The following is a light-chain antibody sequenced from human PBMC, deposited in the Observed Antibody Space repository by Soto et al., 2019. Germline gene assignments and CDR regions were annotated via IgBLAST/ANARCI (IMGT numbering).Light chain of an antibody. CDR2: GAS. V-gene: IGKV3-15*01. Sequence: EIVMTQSPATLSVSPGERATLSCRASQSVRSNLAWYQQKPGQAPRLLIYGASTRATGIPGRFSGSGSGTEFTLTTSSLQSEDLAVYYCQQYNNWPGRFGQGTKLEIK. J-gene: IGKJ1*01. CDR3: QQYNNWPGR. CDR1: QSVRSN.